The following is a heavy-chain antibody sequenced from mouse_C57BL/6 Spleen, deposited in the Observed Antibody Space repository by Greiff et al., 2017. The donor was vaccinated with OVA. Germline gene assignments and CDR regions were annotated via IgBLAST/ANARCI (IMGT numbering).Heavy chain of an antibody. V-gene: IGHV5-17*01. Sequence: EVKLVESGGGLVKPGGSLKLSCAASGFTFSDYGMHWVRQAPEKGLEWVAYISSGSSTIYYEDTVKGRFTISRDNANNTLFLQMPSLRAADTAMYYCAREEVYYGNHVGFACWGKGTLVTVAA. CDR3: AREEVYYGNHVGFAC. D-gene: IGHD2-1*01. J-gene: IGHJ3*01. CDR1: GFTFSDYG. CDR2: ISSGSSTI.